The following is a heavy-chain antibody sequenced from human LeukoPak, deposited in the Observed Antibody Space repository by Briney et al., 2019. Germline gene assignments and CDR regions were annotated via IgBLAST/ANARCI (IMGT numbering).Heavy chain of an antibody. V-gene: IGHV3-23*01. CDR1: GFTLSSYA. D-gene: IGHD6-6*01. CDR2: ISGSGGST. CDR3: AISSSKYKY. Sequence: GGSLRLSCAASGFTLSSYAMSWVRQAPGKGLEWVSAISGSGGSTYYADSVKGRFTISRDNSKNTLYLQMNSLRAEDAAVYYCAISSSKYKYWGQGTLVTVSS. J-gene: IGHJ4*02.